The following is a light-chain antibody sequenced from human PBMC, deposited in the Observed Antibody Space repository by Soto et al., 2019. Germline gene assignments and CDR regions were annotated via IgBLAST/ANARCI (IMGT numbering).Light chain of an antibody. CDR1: SSDIEDSNF. Sequence: ALTQPPSSSWPPGQSVTISCTVTSSDIEDSNFVSWYRQHTGKAPKLIIYEVSTRPSGFRNRFSGSKSGHTVSLTVPGVKAENEADYYCSSYAVYNTVVFGGGTKLTVL. V-gene: IGLV2-8*01. CDR2: EVS. CDR3: SSYAVYNTVV. J-gene: IGLJ3*02.